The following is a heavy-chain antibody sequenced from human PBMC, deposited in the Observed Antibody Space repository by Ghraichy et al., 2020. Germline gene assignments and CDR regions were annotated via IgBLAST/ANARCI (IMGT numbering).Heavy chain of an antibody. J-gene: IGHJ4*02. CDR2: TSPDNGNT. V-gene: IGHV1-18*01. CDR3: ARGSALTY. D-gene: IGHD6-13*01. Sequence: ASVKVSCKASGDTFTNYGITWVRQAPGQGLEWMGGTSPDNGNTNYEQKLQGRVTITTDTSTGTAYMELKSLRSDDTAVYYCARGSALTYWGQGTLVTVSS. CDR1: GDTFTNYG.